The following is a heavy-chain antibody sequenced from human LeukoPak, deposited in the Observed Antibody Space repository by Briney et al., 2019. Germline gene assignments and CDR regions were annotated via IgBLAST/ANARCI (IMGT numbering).Heavy chain of an antibody. CDR1: GFNFRNYW. Sequence: GGSLRLSCVASGFNFRNYWMSWVRQAPGKVLEWVANIKEDDSVKHYADSVKGRFTISRDDAKNSVYLQMNSLRVEDTAVYYCARDRPHYGNTHLFDPWGQGTLVTVSS. J-gene: IGHJ5*02. CDR3: ARDRPHYGNTHLFDP. CDR2: IKEDDSVK. D-gene: IGHD3-10*01. V-gene: IGHV3-7*01.